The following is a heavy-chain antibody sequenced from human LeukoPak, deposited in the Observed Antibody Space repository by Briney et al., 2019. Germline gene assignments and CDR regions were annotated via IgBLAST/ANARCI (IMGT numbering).Heavy chain of an antibody. CDR2: IWYDGSNK. D-gene: IGHD6-13*01. V-gene: IGHV3-33*01. CDR3: ARGGGYSSSYLDY. Sequence: GGSLRLSCAASGFTFSSYGMHWVRQAPGKGLEWVAVIWYDGSNKYYADSVKGRFTISRDNSKNTLYLQMNSLRAEDTAVYYCARGGGYSSSYLDYWGQGTLVTVSS. J-gene: IGHJ4*02. CDR1: GFTFSSYG.